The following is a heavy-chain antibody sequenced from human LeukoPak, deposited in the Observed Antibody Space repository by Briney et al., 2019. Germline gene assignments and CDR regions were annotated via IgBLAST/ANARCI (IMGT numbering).Heavy chain of an antibody. V-gene: IGHV4-38-2*02. CDR3: ARDTKN. J-gene: IGHJ1*01. CDR1: GYSISSGYY. Sequence: SETLSLTCTVSGYSISSGYYWGWIRQPPGKGLEWIGSIYHSGSTYYNPSLKSRVTISVDTSKNQFSLKLSSVTAADTAIYFCARDTKNWGRGTLVTVSS. CDR2: IYHSGST. D-gene: IGHD1-1*01.